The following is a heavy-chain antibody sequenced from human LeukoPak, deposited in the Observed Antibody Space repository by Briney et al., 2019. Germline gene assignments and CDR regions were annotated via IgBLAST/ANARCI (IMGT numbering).Heavy chain of an antibody. CDR3: ARESELPLPYYFDY. D-gene: IGHD1-26*01. Sequence: GGSLRLSCAASGFTFSSYEMNWVRQAPGKGLEWVSYISSSSSYIYYADSVKGRFTISRDNAKNSLYLQMNSLRAEDTAVYYCARESELPLPYYFDYWGQGTLVTVSS. CDR2: ISSSSSYI. J-gene: IGHJ4*02. CDR1: GFTFSSYE. V-gene: IGHV3-21*05.